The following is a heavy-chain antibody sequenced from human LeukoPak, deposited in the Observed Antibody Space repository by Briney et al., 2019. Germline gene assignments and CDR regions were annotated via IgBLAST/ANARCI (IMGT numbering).Heavy chain of an antibody. CDR3: ARDSLWGGIQLWLRYYYGMDV. CDR1: GGSISSSSYY. V-gene: IGHV4-39*02. CDR2: IYYSGST. D-gene: IGHD5-18*01. Sequence: SETLSLTCTVSGGSISSSSYYWGWIRQPPGKGLEWIGSIYYSGSTYYNPSLKSRVTTSVDTSKNQFSLKLSSVTAADTAVYYCARDSLWGGIQLWLRYYYGMDVWGQGTTVTVSS. J-gene: IGHJ6*02.